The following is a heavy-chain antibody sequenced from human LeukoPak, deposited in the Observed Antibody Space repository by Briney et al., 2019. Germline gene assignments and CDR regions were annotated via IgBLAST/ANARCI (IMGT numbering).Heavy chain of an antibody. V-gene: IGHV4-31*03. D-gene: IGHD3-16*01. CDR2: IYYSGST. J-gene: IGHJ5*02. Sequence: SETLSLTCTVSGGSISSGGYYWSWIRQHPAKGLEWIGYIYYSGSTYYNPSLKSRVTISADTSKNQFSLKLSSVTAADTAVYYCARSLRKWLDDEFDPWGQGTLVTVSS. CDR3: ARSLRKWLDDEFDP. CDR1: GGSISSGGYY.